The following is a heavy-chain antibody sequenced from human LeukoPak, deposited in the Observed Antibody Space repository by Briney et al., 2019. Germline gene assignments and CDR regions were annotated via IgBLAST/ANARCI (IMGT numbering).Heavy chain of an antibody. CDR2: IYYSGST. V-gene: IGHV4-59*11. CDR1: GGSISSHY. CDR3: ARVDLYYYYMDV. Sequence: SGTLSLTCTVSGGSISSHYWSWIRQPPGKGLEWIGYIYYSGSTNYNPSLKSRVTISVDTSKNQFSLKLSSVTAADTAVYYCARVDLYYYYMDVWGKGTTVTVSS. J-gene: IGHJ6*03.